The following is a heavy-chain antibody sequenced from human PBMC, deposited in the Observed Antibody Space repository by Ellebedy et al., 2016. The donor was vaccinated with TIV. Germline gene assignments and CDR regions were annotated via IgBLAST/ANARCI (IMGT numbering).Heavy chain of an antibody. D-gene: IGHD2-2*02. Sequence: GGSLRLSCTASGFTFSSYGMHWVRQAPGKGLEWVAVIWYDGSNKYYADSVKGRFTISRDNSKNTLYLQMNSLRAEDTAVYYCARDGGRIVVVPAAIGWFDPWGQGTLVTVSS. CDR2: IWYDGSNK. CDR1: GFTFSSYG. V-gene: IGHV3-33*01. CDR3: ARDGGRIVVVPAAIGWFDP. J-gene: IGHJ5*02.